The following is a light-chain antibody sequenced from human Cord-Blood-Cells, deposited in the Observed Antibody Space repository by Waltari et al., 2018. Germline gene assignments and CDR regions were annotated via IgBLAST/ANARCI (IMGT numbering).Light chain of an antibody. CDR1: SSDVGGYNY. CDR3: SSYTSSSTLVV. CDR2: DVS. Sequence: QSSLTQPASVSGSPRQSVTTSCTGTSSDVGGYNYVSWYQQHPGKAPKLLIYDVSNRPSGVSNRFSGSKSGNTASLTISGLQAEDEADYYCSSYTSSSTLVVFGGGTKLTVL. J-gene: IGLJ2*01. V-gene: IGLV2-14*01.